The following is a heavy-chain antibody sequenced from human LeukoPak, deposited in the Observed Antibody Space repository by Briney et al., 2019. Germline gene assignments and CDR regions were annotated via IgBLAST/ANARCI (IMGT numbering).Heavy chain of an antibody. V-gene: IGHV4-38-2*02. CDR3: ARALGYFDSGGYYYPNWFDP. D-gene: IGHD3-22*01. CDR2: FYHSGST. CDR1: GYSISSGYY. J-gene: IGHJ5*02. Sequence: SETLSLTCTVSGYSISSGYYWGWIRQPPGKGLEWIGSFYHSGSTYYNPSLKSRITISVDTSKNQFSLKLSSVTAADTAVYYCARALGYFDSGGYYYPNWFDPWGQGTLVTVSS.